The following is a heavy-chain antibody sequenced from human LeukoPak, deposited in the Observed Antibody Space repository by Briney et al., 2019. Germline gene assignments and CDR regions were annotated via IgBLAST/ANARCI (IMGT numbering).Heavy chain of an antibody. CDR2: IYRDDTT. CDR1: GFTVNSNY. J-gene: IGHJ4*02. D-gene: IGHD7-27*01. Sequence: GGSLRLSCAASGFTVNSNYMSWVRQAPGKGLEWVSIIYRDDTTYYADSVKGRFTISRDNSKNTLYLEMNSPRAEDTAVYYCARDSPANWAQFDYWGQGTLVTVSS. CDR3: ARDSPANWAQFDY. V-gene: IGHV3-53*01.